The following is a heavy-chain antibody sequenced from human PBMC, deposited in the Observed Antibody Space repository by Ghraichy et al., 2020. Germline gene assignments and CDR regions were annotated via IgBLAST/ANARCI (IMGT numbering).Heavy chain of an antibody. D-gene: IGHD3-10*01. Sequence: NLSLTCTVSGGSVSSGRYHWCWIRQPPGKGLEWIGYIYDSGGSTSYNPSLKSRVTISVDSSKNQFSLKLNSVTAADTAVYYCSRDEFYWGQGTLVTVSS. J-gene: IGHJ4*02. V-gene: IGHV4-61*01. CDR3: SRDEFY. CDR1: GGSVSSGRYH. CDR2: IYDSGGST.